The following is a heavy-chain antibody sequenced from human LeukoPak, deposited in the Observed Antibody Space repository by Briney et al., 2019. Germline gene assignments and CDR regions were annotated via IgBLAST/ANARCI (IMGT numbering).Heavy chain of an antibody. CDR3: AKRGVVIRVILVGFHKEAYYFDS. J-gene: IGHJ4*02. V-gene: IGHV3-23*01. CDR1: GLSLSNYG. D-gene: IGHD3-22*01. CDR2: ISGSGGST. Sequence: PGGSLRLSCAVSGLSLSNYGMSWVRQAPGKGLEWVARISGSGGSTNYADSVKGRFTIYRDNPKNTPYLQMNRLRAEDTAVYFCAKRGVVIRVILVGFHKEAYYFDSWGQGALVTVSS.